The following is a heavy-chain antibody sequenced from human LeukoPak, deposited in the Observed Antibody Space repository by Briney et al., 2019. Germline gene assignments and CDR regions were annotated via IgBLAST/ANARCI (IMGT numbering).Heavy chain of an antibody. D-gene: IGHD3-10*01. CDR3: ARGRLGTWFGELKA. CDR2: INPDSGGT. J-gene: IGHJ5*02. V-gene: IGHV1-2*02. Sequence: ASVKVSCKASRYTFTGYYIYWVRQAPGQGLEWMAWINPDSGGTNYAQKFQGRVTMTRDTSISTAYMELSRLRSDDTAVYYCARGRLGTWFGELKAWGQGTLVTVSS. CDR1: RYTFTGYY.